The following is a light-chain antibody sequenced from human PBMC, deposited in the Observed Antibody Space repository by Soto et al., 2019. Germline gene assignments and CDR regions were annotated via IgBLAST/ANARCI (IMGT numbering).Light chain of an antibody. CDR2: VVS. CDR3: CSYAGSYTWV. CDR1: SSDVGGYNY. J-gene: IGLJ2*01. Sequence: QSVLTQPRSVSGSPGQSVTISCTGTSSDVGGYNYVSWYQQHPGKAPKLMIYVVSKRPSGVPDRFSGSKSGNTASLTISGLQAEDEADYYCCSYAGSYTWVFGGGTQLTVL. V-gene: IGLV2-11*01.